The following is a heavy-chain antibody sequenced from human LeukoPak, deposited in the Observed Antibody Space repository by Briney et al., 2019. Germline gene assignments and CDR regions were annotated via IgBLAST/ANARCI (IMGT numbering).Heavy chain of an antibody. CDR2: INPNSGGT. J-gene: IGHJ6*02. CDR3: ARGVPYDFWSGYIYYYYGMDV. CDR1: GYTFTGYY. V-gene: IGHV1-2*02. Sequence: GASVKVSCKASGYTFTGYYLNWVRQAPGQGLEWMGWINPNSGGTNYAQKFQGRVTMTRDTSISTAYMELSRLRSDDTAVYYCARGVPYDFWSGYIYYYYGMDVWGQGTTVTVSS. D-gene: IGHD3-3*01.